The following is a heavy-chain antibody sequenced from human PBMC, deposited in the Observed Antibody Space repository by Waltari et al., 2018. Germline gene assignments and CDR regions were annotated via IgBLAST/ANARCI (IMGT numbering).Heavy chain of an antibody. V-gene: IGHV3-7*01. CDR3: ARDDSPGDSSAWYDLFDF. Sequence: EVQLMESGGGLVQPGGSLRLSWAAPGFTFSTYWMTWVRQAPGKGLEWVANIRRDGSQTHYLDSVKGRFTISRDNAKNSLYLQMNSLGADDTAVYYCARDDSPGDSSAWYDLFDFWG. CDR1: GFTFSTYW. D-gene: IGHD6-19*01. J-gene: IGHJ4*01. CDR2: IRRDGSQT.